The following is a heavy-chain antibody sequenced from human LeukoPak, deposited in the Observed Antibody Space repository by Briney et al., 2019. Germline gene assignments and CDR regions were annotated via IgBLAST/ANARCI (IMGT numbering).Heavy chain of an antibody. CDR3: ARLGGYSYGSGGLDY. CDR2: IDPSDSYT. Sequence: GESLKISCKGSGYSFTSYWISWVRQMPGKGLEWMGGIDPSDSYTNYSPSFQGHVTISADKSISTAYLQWSSLKASDTAMYYCARLGGYSYGSGGLDYWGQGTLVTVSS. V-gene: IGHV5-10-1*01. CDR1: GYSFTSYW. J-gene: IGHJ4*02. D-gene: IGHD5-18*01.